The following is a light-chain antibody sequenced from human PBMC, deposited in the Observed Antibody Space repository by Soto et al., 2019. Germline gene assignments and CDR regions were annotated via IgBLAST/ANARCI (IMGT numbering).Light chain of an antibody. V-gene: IGKV3-20*01. Sequence: EIVLTQSPGTLSLSPGERATLSSRASQSVSSSYLAWYQQKPGQAPSLLIYGASSRATGIPDRFSGSGSGTDFTLTIRRLEPEDFEVYYCQQYDSSPLTFGQGTKVEIK. CDR2: GAS. J-gene: IGKJ1*01. CDR1: QSVSSSY. CDR3: QQYDSSPLT.